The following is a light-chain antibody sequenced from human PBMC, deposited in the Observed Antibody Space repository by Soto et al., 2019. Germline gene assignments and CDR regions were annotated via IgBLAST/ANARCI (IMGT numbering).Light chain of an antibody. CDR3: MQGSHWPPIT. CDR2: KVS. CDR1: QILXYSDGNAY. J-gene: IGKJ5*01. V-gene: IGKV2-30*01. Sequence: DVVMTQSRLSLRGALGHPASVSVMXNQILXYSDGNAYLSWFRQRPGQSPRRLIYKVSNREAGVPDRFSGSGSGTDFTLKISRVEAEDVGLYYCMQGSHWPPITFGQGTRLEI.